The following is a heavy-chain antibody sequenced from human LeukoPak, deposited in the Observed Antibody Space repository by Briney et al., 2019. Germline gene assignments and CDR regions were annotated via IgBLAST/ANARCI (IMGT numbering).Heavy chain of an antibody. Sequence: GGPLRLSCAASGFTFSSYEMNWVRQAPGKGLEWVSYISSSGSTIYYADSVKGRFTISRDNAKNSLYLQMNSLRAEDTAVYYCARDAPSVAVAAFAELFDYWGQGTLVTVSS. CDR1: GFTFSSYE. D-gene: IGHD6-19*01. CDR3: ARDAPSVAVAAFAELFDY. J-gene: IGHJ4*02. CDR2: ISSSGSTI. V-gene: IGHV3-48*03.